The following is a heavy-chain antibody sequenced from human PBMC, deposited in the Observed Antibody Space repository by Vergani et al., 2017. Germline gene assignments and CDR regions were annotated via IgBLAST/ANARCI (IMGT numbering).Heavy chain of an antibody. Sequence: QVQLQESGPGLVKPSQTLSLTCTVSGGSISSGGYYWSWIRQHPGKGLEWIGYIYYSGNTYFNPSLKNRVSMSADTSKNQVPLKVSSVTAADTAVYYCARASVETTMRRREYYYYMDVWGEGTTVTVSS. J-gene: IGHJ6*03. CDR2: IYYSGNT. D-gene: IGHD5-18*01. CDR3: ARASVETTMRRREYYYYMDV. V-gene: IGHV4-31*03. CDR1: GGSISSGGYY.